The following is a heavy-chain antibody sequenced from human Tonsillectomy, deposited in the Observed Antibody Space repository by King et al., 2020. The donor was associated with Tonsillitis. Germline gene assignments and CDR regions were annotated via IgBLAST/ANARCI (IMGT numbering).Heavy chain of an antibody. J-gene: IGHJ4*02. V-gene: IGHV3-11*01. CDR1: GFTFSDYY. D-gene: IGHD2-15*01. Sequence: VQLVESGGALVRPGGSLRLSCAASGFTFSDYYLSWIRQAPGKGLEWISCISSGGATIYFADSVKGRFTISRDNAKNSLYLKMNSLRAEDTAVYYCARLVVAHRQPYYFDYWGQGTMVTVSS. CDR2: ISSGGATI. CDR3: ARLVVAHRQPYYFDY.